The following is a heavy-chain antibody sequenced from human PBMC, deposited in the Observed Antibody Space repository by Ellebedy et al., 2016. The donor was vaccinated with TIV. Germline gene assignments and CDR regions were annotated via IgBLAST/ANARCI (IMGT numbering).Heavy chain of an antibody. D-gene: IGHD6-6*01. CDR3: VSSSSSYFDY. V-gene: IGHV3-64D*09. CDR2: INSNGDST. CDR1: GFTFSMYD. J-gene: IGHJ4*02. Sequence: GESLKISCSASGFTFSMYDMYWVRQAPGEGLKYVSAINSNGDSTYYADSVKGRFTISRDNSKNTLYLQMSSLRAEDTAVYYCVSSSSSYFDYWGQGVLVTVPS.